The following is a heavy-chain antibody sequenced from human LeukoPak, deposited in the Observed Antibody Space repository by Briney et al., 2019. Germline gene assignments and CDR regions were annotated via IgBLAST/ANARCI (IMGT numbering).Heavy chain of an antibody. D-gene: IGHD3-3*01. J-gene: IGHJ5*02. CDR2: MNPNRGNT. Sequence: ASVKVSCKASGYTFTSYDINWVRQATGQGLEWMGWMNPNRGNTGYARKFQGRVTMTRNTSISTAYMELSSLRSEDTAVYYCARVLRFLREGAVDPWGQGTLVTVSS. CDR3: ARVLRFLREGAVDP. V-gene: IGHV1-8*01. CDR1: GYTFTSYD.